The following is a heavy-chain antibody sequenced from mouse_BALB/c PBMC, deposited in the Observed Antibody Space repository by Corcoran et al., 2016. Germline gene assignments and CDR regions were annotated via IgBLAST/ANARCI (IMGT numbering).Heavy chain of an antibody. Sequence: EVLLQQSGPELVKPGTSVKISCKASGYTFTDYNMDWVRQSHGKSLEWIGDINPRSGGTIYNQTFKGKATLTVDKSSSTAYMELRSLTYEDTAVYYCARWGITTFDYWGQGTTVTVSS. D-gene: IGHD1-1*01. J-gene: IGHJ2*01. CDR2: INPRSGGT. CDR3: ARWGITTFDY. V-gene: IGHV1-18*01. CDR1: GYTFTDYN.